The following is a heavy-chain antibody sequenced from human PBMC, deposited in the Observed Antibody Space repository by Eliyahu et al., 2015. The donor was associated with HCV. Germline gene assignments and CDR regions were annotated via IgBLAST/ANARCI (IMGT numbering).Heavy chain of an antibody. J-gene: IGHJ4*02. V-gene: IGHV3-49*04. CDR1: GFTFGDYA. Sequence: EVQLVESGGGLVQPGRSLRLSCTASGFTFGDYAMSWVRQAPGKGXEWVGFIRSKAYGGTTENAASVKGRFTISRDDSKSIAYLQMNSLRTEDTAVYYCSRQEEVLDYWGQGTLVTVSS. CDR2: IRSKAYGGTT. CDR3: SRQEEVLDY.